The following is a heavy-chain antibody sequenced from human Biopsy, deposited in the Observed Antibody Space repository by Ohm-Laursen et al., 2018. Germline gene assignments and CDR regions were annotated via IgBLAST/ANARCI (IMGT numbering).Heavy chain of an antibody. V-gene: IGHV1-8*01. D-gene: IGHD1-26*01. J-gene: IGHJ4*02. CDR2: MSPNTGNT. CDR1: GYTFTSHD. Sequence: ATVKISCKASGYTFTSHDINWVRQATGQGLEWMGWMSPNTGNTVYAQRFQDRVTMTSDTSTGTAYMELTSLTSDDTAVYFCARWETTLGRSLDSWGQGTLVTVSS. CDR3: ARWETTLGRSLDS.